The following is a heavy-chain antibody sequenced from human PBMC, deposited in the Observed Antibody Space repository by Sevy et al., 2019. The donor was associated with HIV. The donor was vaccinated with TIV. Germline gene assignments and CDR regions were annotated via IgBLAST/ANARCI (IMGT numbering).Heavy chain of an antibody. CDR1: GFTFSSYA. J-gene: IGHJ4*02. CDR2: ISGSGGST. V-gene: IGHV3-23*01. Sequence: GGSLRLSCAASGFTFSSYAMSWVRQAPGKGLEWVSAISGSGGSTYYADSVKGRFTISRDNSKNTLYLQMNSLRAEDTAVYYCASGLLRFLANFDYWGQGTLVTVSS. D-gene: IGHD3-3*01. CDR3: ASGLLRFLANFDY.